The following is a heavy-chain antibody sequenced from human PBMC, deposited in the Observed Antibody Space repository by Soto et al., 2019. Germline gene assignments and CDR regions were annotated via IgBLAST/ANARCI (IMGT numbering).Heavy chain of an antibody. Sequence: QVQLHQWGAGLLKPSETLSLTCAASGGSFRQYYWSWFRQPPGKGLEWIGEINHSGSTIYNPSLLRRVTMSVDTSKNQFALSRTSVAAADAAMYVCARKPDLYCVDSWGQGTQVTVSS. V-gene: IGHV4-34*01. CDR3: ARKPDLYCVDS. CDR2: INHSGST. D-gene: IGHD2-8*02. J-gene: IGHJ4*02. CDR1: GGSFRQYY.